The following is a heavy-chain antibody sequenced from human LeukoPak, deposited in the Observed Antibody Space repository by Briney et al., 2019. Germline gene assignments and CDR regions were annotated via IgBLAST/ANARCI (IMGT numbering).Heavy chain of an antibody. CDR1: GGSFSGYY. V-gene: IGHV4-59*01. CDR3: ARAKIVGATGWFDP. D-gene: IGHD1-26*01. J-gene: IGHJ5*02. CDR2: IYYSGST. Sequence: SETLSLTCAVYGGSFSGYYWSWIRQPPGKGLEWIGYIYYSGSTNYNPSLKSRVTISVDTSKNQFSLKLSSVTAADTAVYYCARAKIVGATGWFDPWGQGTLVTVSS.